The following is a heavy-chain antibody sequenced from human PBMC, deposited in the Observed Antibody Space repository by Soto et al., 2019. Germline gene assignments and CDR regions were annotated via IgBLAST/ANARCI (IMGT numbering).Heavy chain of an antibody. V-gene: IGHV3-21*01. J-gene: IGHJ3*02. CDR2: ISSSSYI. CDR1: GFTFSSYS. CDR3: ARTPVRYCSSTSCYRGAFDI. Sequence: GGSLRLSCAASGFTFSSYSMNWVRQAPGKGLEWVSSISSSSYIYYADSVKGRFTISRDNAKNSLYLQMNSLRAEDTAVYCCARTPVRYCSSTSCYRGAFDIWGQGTMVTVSS. D-gene: IGHD2-2*02.